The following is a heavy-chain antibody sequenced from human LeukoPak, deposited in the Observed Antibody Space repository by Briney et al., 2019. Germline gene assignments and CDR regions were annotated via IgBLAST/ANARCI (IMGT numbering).Heavy chain of an antibody. V-gene: IGHV3-74*01. CDR2: INSDGSWT. Sequence: PGGSLRLSCAASGNYWMHWVRQAPGKGLVWVSHINSDGSWTSYADSVKGRFTISKDNAKNMVYLQMNNLRTEDTAVYYCAKDGGTVCHVINYSFDSWGQGTLVTVSS. J-gene: IGHJ4*02. D-gene: IGHD1-1*01. CDR1: GNYW. CDR3: AKDGGTVCHVINYSFDS.